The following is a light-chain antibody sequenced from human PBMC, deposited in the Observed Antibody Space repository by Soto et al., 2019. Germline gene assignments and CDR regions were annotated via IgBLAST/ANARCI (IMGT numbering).Light chain of an antibody. J-gene: IGKJ2*01. CDR1: QSVSSNY. Sequence: EIVLTQSPGTLSLSPGERATLSCRASQSVSSNYLAWYQQKTGQVPRLLIYEASSRATDIPDRFSGSGSGTDFTLTISRLEPEDFAVYYCQQYGGSPYTFCQGTNVEIK. CDR2: EAS. V-gene: IGKV3-20*01. CDR3: QQYGGSPYT.